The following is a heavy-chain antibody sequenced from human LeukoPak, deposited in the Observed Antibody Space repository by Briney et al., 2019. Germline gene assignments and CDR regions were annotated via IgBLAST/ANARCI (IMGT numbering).Heavy chain of an antibody. J-gene: IGHJ4*02. V-gene: IGHV4-34*01. CDR1: GFTFSSYA. Sequence: PGGSLRLSCAASGFTFSSYAMSWVRQPPGKGLEWIGEINHSGSTNYNPSLKSRVTISVDTSKNQFSLKLSSVTAADTAVYYCASWGYYDSSGYSEYYFDYWGQGTLVTVSS. CDR2: INHSGST. D-gene: IGHD3-22*01. CDR3: ASWGYYDSSGYSEYYFDY.